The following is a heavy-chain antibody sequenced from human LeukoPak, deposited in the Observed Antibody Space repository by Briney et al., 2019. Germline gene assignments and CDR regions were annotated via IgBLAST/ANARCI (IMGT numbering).Heavy chain of an antibody. Sequence: ASVTVSYKASGYTFTSYGISWVRQAPGQGLEWMGWMNPNSGNTGYPQKFQGRVTMTRNTSISTAYMELSSLRSEDTAVYYCVRGRGNGRPENYFDYWGQGTLVTVSS. V-gene: IGHV1-8*02. D-gene: IGHD2-8*01. CDR2: MNPNSGNT. CDR3: VRGRGNGRPENYFDY. J-gene: IGHJ4*02. CDR1: GYTFTSYG.